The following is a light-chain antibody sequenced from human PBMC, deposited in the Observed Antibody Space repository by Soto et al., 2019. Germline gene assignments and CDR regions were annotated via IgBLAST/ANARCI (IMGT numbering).Light chain of an antibody. CDR1: QGISSY. J-gene: IGKJ5*01. CDR3: QQYENLPIT. V-gene: IGKV1-33*01. Sequence: IQLTQSPSSLSASAGYRVTITCRASQGISSYLAWYQQKPGKAPKLLIYDASSLETGVPSRFSGSGSGTDFTFTISSLQPEDIATYYCQQYENLPITFGQGTQLEIK. CDR2: DAS.